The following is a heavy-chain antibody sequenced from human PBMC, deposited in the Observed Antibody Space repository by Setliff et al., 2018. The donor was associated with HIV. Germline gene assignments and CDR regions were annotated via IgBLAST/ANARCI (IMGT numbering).Heavy chain of an antibody. D-gene: IGHD3-10*01. J-gene: IGHJ4*02. CDR3: ATSYGSGVAAFDY. Sequence: SVKVSCKTSGDTFNSYTINWVRQAPGQGLEWMGRTIPVLSMSNFAHKFQGRGTITADKSTNTAYLRLSGLRSDDTAIYYCATSYGSGVAAFDYWGQGTLVTVSS. V-gene: IGHV1-69*02. CDR2: TIPVLSMS. CDR1: GDTFNSYT.